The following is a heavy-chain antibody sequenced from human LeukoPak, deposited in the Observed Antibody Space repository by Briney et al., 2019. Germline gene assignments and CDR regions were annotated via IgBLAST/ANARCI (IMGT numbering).Heavy chain of an antibody. CDR1: GGSISSGDYY. CDR3: AREAFRCTNGVCPGGMDV. Sequence: MASETLSLTCTVSGGSISSGDYYWSWIRQPPGKGLEWIGYIYYSGSTYYNPSLKSRVTISVDTSKNQFSLKLSSVTAADTAVYYCAREAFRCTNGVCPGGMDVWGQGTTVTVSS. CDR2: IYYSGST. J-gene: IGHJ6*02. D-gene: IGHD2-8*01. V-gene: IGHV4-30-4*01.